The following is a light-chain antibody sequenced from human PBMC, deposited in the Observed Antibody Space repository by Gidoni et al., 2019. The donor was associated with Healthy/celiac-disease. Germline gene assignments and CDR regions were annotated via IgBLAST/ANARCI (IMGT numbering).Light chain of an antibody. Sequence: EIVMTQSPATLSVSPGERATLSCRASPSVSSNLAWYQQKPGQAPRLLIYGASTRATGIPARFSGSGSGTEFTLTISSLQSEDFAVYYCQQYNNWPGATFGQGTKVEIK. V-gene: IGKV3-15*01. CDR3: QQYNNWPGAT. J-gene: IGKJ1*01. CDR1: PSVSSN. CDR2: GAS.